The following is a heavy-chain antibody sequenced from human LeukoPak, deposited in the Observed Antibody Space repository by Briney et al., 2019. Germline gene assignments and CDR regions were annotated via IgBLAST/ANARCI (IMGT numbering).Heavy chain of an antibody. Sequence: SVTVSCKASGGTFSSYAISWVRQAPGQGLEWMGGIIPIFGTANYAQKFQGRVTITADKSTSTAYMELSSLRSEDTAVYYCAREHIVVLEVDAFDIWGQGTMVTVSS. J-gene: IGHJ3*02. CDR1: GGTFSSYA. D-gene: IGHD2-21*01. CDR2: IIPIFGTA. V-gene: IGHV1-69*06. CDR3: AREHIVVLEVDAFDI.